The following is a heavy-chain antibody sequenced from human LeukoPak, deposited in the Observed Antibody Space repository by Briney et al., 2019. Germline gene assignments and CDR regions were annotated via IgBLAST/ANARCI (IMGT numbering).Heavy chain of an antibody. CDR3: AKEGCSSTSCYPLGY. D-gene: IGHD2-2*01. V-gene: IGHV3-23*01. J-gene: IGHJ4*02. Sequence: GGSLRLSCAASGFTFSSYAISWVRQAPGKGLEWVSAISGSGGSTYYADSVKGRFTISRDNSKNTLYLQMNSLRAEDTAVYYCAKEGCSSTSCYPLGYWGQGTLVTVSS. CDR2: ISGSGGST. CDR1: GFTFSSYA.